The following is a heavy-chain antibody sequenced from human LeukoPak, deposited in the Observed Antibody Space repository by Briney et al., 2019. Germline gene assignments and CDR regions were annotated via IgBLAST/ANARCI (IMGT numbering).Heavy chain of an antibody. J-gene: IGHJ4*02. CDR3: AREVGARGYFDY. Sequence: PGGSLRLSCAASGFTFSSSWMSWVRQAPGKGLEWVAVISYDGSNKYYADSVKGRFTISRDNSKNTLYLQMNSLRAEDTAVYYCAREVGARGYFDYWGQGTLVTVSS. D-gene: IGHD1-26*01. CDR2: ISYDGSNK. CDR1: GFTFSSSW. V-gene: IGHV3-30-3*01.